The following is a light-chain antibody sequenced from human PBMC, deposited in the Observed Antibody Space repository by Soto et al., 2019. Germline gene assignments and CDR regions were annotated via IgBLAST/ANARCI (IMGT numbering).Light chain of an antibody. V-gene: IGKV3D-15*01. CDR1: QSVSGT. CDR3: QQYNNWPPWT. Sequence: EILMTQSPATLSVSPGERVTLSCRASQSVSGTLAWYQQKPGQAPRLLIYGASTRATGIPARFSGSGSGTEFTLTISSLQSEDSAVYYCQQYNNWPPWTFGQGTKVEIK. CDR2: GAS. J-gene: IGKJ1*01.